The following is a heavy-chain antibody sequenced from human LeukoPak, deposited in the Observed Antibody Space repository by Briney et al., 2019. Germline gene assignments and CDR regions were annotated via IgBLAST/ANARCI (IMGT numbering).Heavy chain of an antibody. CDR3: ASYDSSGYSDAFDI. D-gene: IGHD3-22*01. CDR2: INHSGGT. J-gene: IGHJ3*02. V-gene: IGHV4-34*01. CDR1: GGPFSGYY. Sequence: SETLSLTCGVYGGPFSGYYWSWIRQPPGKGLEWIGEINHSGGTKYNPSLKSRVTISVDTSKNQFSLKLSSVTAADTAVYYCASYDSSGYSDAFDIWGQGTMVTVSS.